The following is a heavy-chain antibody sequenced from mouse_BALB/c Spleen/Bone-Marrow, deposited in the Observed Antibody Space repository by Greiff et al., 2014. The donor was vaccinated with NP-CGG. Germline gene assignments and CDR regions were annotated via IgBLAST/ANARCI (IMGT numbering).Heavy chain of an antibody. Sequence: EVKLVESGPGLVEPSQSLSLTCSVTGYSITSGYYWNWIRQFPGNKLEWMGYISYDGSNDYNPSLKNRISITRDTSKNQFFLKLNSVTTEDTATYYCARDWDGYYFDYWGQGTTLTVSS. CDR2: ISYDGSN. J-gene: IGHJ2*01. CDR3: ARDWDGYYFDY. V-gene: IGHV3-6*02. CDR1: GYSITSGYY. D-gene: IGHD2-3*01.